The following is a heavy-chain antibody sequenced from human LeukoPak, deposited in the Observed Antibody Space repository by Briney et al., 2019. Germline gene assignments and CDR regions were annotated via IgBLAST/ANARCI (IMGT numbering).Heavy chain of an antibody. V-gene: IGHV1-69*13. CDR1: GGTLSSYA. CDR2: IIPIFGTA. D-gene: IGHD3-10*01. J-gene: IGHJ6*02. CDR3: ARDSGNYHYDMDV. Sequence: SVKVSCKASGGTLSSYAISWVRQAPGQGLEWMGGIIPIFGTANYAQKFQGRVTITADESTSTAYMELSSLRSEDTAVYYCARDSGNYHYDMDVWGQGTTVIVSS.